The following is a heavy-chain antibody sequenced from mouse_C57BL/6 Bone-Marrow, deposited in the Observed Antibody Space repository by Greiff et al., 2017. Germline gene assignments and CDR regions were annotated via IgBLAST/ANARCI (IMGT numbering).Heavy chain of an antibody. CDR3: ARRVGREYAMDY. D-gene: IGHD4-1*01. V-gene: IGHV1-54*01. Sequence: VQLQQSGAELVRPGTSVKVSCKASGYAFTNYLLEWVKQRPGQGLEWIGVINPGSGGTNYNEKFKGKATLTADKSSSTAYMQLSSLTSEDSAVYFCARRVGREYAMDYWGQGTSVTVSS. CDR2: INPGSGGT. J-gene: IGHJ4*01. CDR1: GYAFTNYL.